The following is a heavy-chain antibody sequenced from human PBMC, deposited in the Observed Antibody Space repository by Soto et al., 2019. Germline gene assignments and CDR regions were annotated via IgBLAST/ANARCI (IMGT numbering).Heavy chain of an antibody. J-gene: IGHJ4*02. CDR2: ISYDGSNK. D-gene: IGHD5-12*01. V-gene: IGHV3-30-3*01. CDR3: ARDQRDGYNYPYYFVY. Sequence: QVQLVESGGGVVQPGRSLRLSCAASGFTFSSYAMHWVRQAPGKGLEWVAVISYDGSNKYYADSVKGRFTISRDNSKKKLCLQLNRARAQDTSVYYCARDQRDGYNYPYYFVYWGQGTMVTVSS. CDR1: GFTFSSYA.